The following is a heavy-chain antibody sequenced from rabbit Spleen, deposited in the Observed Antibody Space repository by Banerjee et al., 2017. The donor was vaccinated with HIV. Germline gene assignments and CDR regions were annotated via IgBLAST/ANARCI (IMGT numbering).Heavy chain of an antibody. Sequence: QSLEESGGDLVKPGASLTLTCTASGLSLSSRYYMCWVRQAPGKGLEWIACIYAGSSGSTWYASWVNGRFTITRSTSLNTVTLQMTSLTAADTASYFCARGDYSDGNVRYAWTRLDLWGPGTLVTVS. J-gene: IGHJ3*01. CDR1: GLSLSSRYY. D-gene: IGHD6-1*01. CDR2: IYAGSSGST. CDR3: ARGDYSDGNVRYAWTRLDL. V-gene: IGHV1S40*01.